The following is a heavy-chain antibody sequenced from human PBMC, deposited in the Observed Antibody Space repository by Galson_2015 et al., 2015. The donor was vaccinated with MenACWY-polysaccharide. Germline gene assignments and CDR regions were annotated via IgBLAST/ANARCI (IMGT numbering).Heavy chain of an antibody. CDR3: ARVRDSTGMSQSDY. D-gene: IGHD3-10*01. CDR2: IGGSGSNT. CDR1: GFTFSNYA. J-gene: IGHJ4*02. V-gene: IGHV3-23*01. Sequence: SLRLSCAASGFTFSNYAMSWVRQAPGKGLEWVSTIGGSGSNTHYADSVKGRFTISRDNSKNTLSLQMNSLRAEDTAVYYCARVRDSTGMSQSDYWGQGTLVA.